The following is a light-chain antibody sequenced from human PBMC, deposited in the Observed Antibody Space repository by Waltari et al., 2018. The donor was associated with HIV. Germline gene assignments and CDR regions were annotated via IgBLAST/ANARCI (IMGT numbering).Light chain of an antibody. J-gene: IGLJ1*01. CDR2: TNN. CDR1: SSNIGSNA. Sequence: QSVLTQSPSASGTPGQRVTISCSGSSSNIGSNAVDWYQHLPGTAPKLLIHTNNQRPSGIPDRFSGSKAGTSASLAISGLQSEDESDYYCAAWGDSLNGYVFGSGTKVTVL. V-gene: IGLV1-44*01. CDR3: AAWGDSLNGYV.